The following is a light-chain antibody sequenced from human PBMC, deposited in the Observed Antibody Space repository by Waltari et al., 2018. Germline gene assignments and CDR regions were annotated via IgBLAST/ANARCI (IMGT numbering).Light chain of an antibody. CDR1: QDISNS. J-gene: IGKJ3*01. V-gene: IGKV1-33*01. CDR3: QQYDNFPPIFT. Sequence: DIQMTQSPSSLSASVGDRVTITCQASQDISNSLNWYQQKPGKAPKLLINDASNLETGVPSRFSGSRSGTDFTFTISSLQPEDIATYYCQQYDNFPPIFTFGPGTKVDIK. CDR2: DAS.